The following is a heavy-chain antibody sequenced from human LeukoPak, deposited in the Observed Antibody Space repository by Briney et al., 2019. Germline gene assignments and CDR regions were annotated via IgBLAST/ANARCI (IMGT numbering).Heavy chain of an antibody. CDR1: GYSFTSYW. J-gene: IGHJ4*02. D-gene: IGHD6-13*01. V-gene: IGHV5-51*01. CDR2: IYPGDSDT. Sequence: GESLKISCKGSGYSFTSYWIGWVRQMPGKGLEWMGIIYPGDSDTRYSPSFQGQVTISADKSISTAYLQWSSLKASDTAMYYCARPPSAGGSAADSFFDYWGQGTLVTVSS. CDR3: ARPPSAGGSAADSFFDY.